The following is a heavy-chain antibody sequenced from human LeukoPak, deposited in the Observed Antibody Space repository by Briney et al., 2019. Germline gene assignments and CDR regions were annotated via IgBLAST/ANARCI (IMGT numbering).Heavy chain of an antibody. Sequence: ASVKVSCKASGGTFSSYAISWVRQAPGQGLKWMGGIIPIFGTANYAQKFQGRVTITTDEPTSTAYMELSSLRSEDTAVHYCATPTFANAFDIWGQGIMVTVSS. CDR1: GGTFSSYA. D-gene: IGHD3-16*01. CDR2: IIPIFGTA. V-gene: IGHV1-69*05. J-gene: IGHJ3*02. CDR3: ATPTFANAFDI.